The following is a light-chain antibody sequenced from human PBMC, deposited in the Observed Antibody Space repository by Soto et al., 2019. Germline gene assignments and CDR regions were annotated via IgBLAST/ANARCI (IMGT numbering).Light chain of an antibody. CDR3: QQYGTSPIT. V-gene: IGKV3-20*01. CDR1: QSVTSSS. CDR2: DAS. J-gene: IGKJ5*01. Sequence: TVLPQAPGVVWLPQGDRATLYCRASQSVTSSSLAWYQQKSGQAPRLLIYDASSGATGVPDRFSGSGSGTDFTLTISRLEPEDFAVYYCQQYGTSPITFGQATRLAI.